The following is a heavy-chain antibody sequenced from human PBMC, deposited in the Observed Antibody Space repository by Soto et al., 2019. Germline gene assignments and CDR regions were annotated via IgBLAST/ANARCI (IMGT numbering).Heavy chain of an antibody. Sequence: QVQLQESGPGLVKPSGTLSLTCAVSGDSISNSRWWTWVRQPPGEGLEWFGDIFHSGDTNYNPSLKGRVFISVDKSQNQFSLKVSSVTAADTAVYYCAYRTGWYRHDVWGQGTWVTVSS. V-gene: IGHV4-4*02. J-gene: IGHJ3*01. D-gene: IGHD6-19*01. CDR3: AYRTGWYRHDV. CDR1: GDSISNSRW. CDR2: IFHSGDT.